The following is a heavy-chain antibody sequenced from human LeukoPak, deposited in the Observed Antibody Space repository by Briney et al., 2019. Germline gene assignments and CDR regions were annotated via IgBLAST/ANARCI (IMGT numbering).Heavy chain of an antibody. CDR1: GGSITSHY. CDR3: ARGGSSWVVDTIDT. D-gene: IGHD6-13*01. V-gene: IGHV4-4*07. J-gene: IGHJ4*03. CDR2: MYASGST. Sequence: SETLSLTCVVSGGSITSHYWNWIRQSAGKGLEWIGRMYASGSTKYNPSLKSRVTISVDSSKTQFALRLTSVTVAEAATYYCARGGSSWVVDTIDTWGEGILVTVSS.